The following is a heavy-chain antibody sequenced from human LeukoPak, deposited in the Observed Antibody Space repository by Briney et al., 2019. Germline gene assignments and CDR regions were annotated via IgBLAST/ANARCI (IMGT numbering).Heavy chain of an antibody. J-gene: IGHJ4*02. V-gene: IGHV1-69*05. Sequence: SVKVSCKASGGTFSSYAISWVRQAPGQGLEWMGRIIPIFGTANYAQKFQGRVTITTDESTSTAYMELSSLRSKDTAVYYCARERGKGYSYSDYWGQGTLVTVSS. CDR3: ARERGKGYSYSDY. D-gene: IGHD5-18*01. CDR1: GGTFSSYA. CDR2: IIPIFGTA.